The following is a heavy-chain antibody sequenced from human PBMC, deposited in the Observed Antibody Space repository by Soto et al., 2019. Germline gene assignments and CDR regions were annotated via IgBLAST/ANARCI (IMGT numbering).Heavy chain of an antibody. CDR3: AREFGYCSSTSCPEWRWFDH. Sequence: GXSVKVSCKASVGTFSSYAISWVRQAPGQGLEWMGGIIPIFGTANYAQKFQGRVTITADKSTSTAYMELSSLRSEDTAVYYCAREFGYCSSTSCPEWRWFDHWGQGTLVTVSS. D-gene: IGHD2-2*01. J-gene: IGHJ5*02. CDR1: VGTFSSYA. CDR2: IIPIFGTA. V-gene: IGHV1-69*06.